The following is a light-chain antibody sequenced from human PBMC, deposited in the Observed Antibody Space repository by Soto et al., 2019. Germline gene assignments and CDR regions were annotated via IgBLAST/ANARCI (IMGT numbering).Light chain of an antibody. CDR3: HHDGDSPQA. J-gene: IGKJ2*01. CDR1: QSVSSTF. CDR2: AAS. Sequence: EVVLTQSPGTLSLSPGERATLSCRASQSVSSTFLAWYQHKAGQAPRLLIHAASTGATGIPARFRGSGSGTDFPLTISSLEPEDSVVYFCHHDGDSPQAFGQGTKLEIK. V-gene: IGKV3-20*01.